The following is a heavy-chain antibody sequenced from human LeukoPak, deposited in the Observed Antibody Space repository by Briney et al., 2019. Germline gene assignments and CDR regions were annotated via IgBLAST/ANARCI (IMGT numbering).Heavy chain of an antibody. V-gene: IGHV3-21*01. CDR1: GFTFSSYS. J-gene: IGHJ4*02. CDR3: ARDRVSMIRGVTALDY. CDR2: ISSSSSYI. D-gene: IGHD3-10*01. Sequence: AGSLRLSCAASGFTFSSYSMNWVRQAPGKGLEWVSSISSSSSYIYYADSVKGRFTISRDNAKNSLYLQMNSLRAEDTAVYYCARDRVSMIRGVTALDYWGQGTLVTVSS.